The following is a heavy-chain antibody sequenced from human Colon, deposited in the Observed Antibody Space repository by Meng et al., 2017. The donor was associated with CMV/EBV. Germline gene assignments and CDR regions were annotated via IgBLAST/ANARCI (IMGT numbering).Heavy chain of an antibody. CDR3: AKDLGSHYFYGMDV. D-gene: IGHD3-10*01. J-gene: IGHJ6*02. CDR2: IAGGGTST. V-gene: IGHV3-23*01. CDR1: GFSFGNFA. Sequence: GESLKISCAASGFSFGNFAMSWVRQAPGKGLEWVATIAGGGTSTYYPDSANGRFTISRDNSKNTLYLQSSSLRAEDTAIYYCAKDLGSHYFYGMDVWGQGTTVTVSS.